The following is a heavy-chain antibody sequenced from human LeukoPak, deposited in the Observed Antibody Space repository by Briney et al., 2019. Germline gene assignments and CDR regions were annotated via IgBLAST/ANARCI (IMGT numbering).Heavy chain of an antibody. D-gene: IGHD2-15*01. CDR3: AKELGYCSGGSCYP. J-gene: IGHJ5*02. Sequence: GGSLRLSCAASGFTFSSYSMNWVRQAPGKGLEWVSSISSSSSYIYYADSVKGRFTISRDNSKNTLYLQMNSLRAEDTAVYYCAKELGYCSGGSCYPWGQGTLVTVSS. CDR2: ISSSSSYI. CDR1: GFTFSSYS. V-gene: IGHV3-21*01.